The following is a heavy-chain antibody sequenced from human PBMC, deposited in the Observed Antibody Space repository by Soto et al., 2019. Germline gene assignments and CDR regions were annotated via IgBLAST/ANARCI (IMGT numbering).Heavy chain of an antibody. CDR1: GGSISGKFF. V-gene: IGHV4-31*02. Sequence: PSETLSLTCTVSGGSISGKFFWSWIRQHPGKGLEWIGNIHDSGSTYYSPPLKSRVTLSIDTSKNQFSLKLTSVTAADTAVYFCARLHRYGSSWSAEDWFDPWGQGTLVTVSS. D-gene: IGHD6-13*01. CDR3: ARLHRYGSSWSAEDWFDP. CDR2: IHDSGST. J-gene: IGHJ5*02.